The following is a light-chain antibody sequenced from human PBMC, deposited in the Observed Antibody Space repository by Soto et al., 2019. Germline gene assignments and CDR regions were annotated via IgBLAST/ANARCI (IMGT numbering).Light chain of an antibody. CDR3: QQYGNSPQT. Sequence: EIVFTQSPCTLSLSPGERLTLSCRASQSVNSDYLAWYQQKPGQAPRLLIYGASSRATGIPDRFSGSGSGTDFTLTISRLEPEDFAVYYCQQYGNSPQTFGQGTKVDI. CDR1: QSVNSDY. J-gene: IGKJ1*01. CDR2: GAS. V-gene: IGKV3-20*01.